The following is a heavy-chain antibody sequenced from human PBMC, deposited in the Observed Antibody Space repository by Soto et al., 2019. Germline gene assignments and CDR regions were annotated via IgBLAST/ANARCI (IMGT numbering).Heavy chain of an antibody. J-gene: IGHJ4*02. CDR3: ARGWCCSDLKGGVDY. D-gene: IGHD2-21*01. CDR1: GGTFSSYM. Sequence: QVQLVQSGAEVKKPGSSVKVSCKASGGTFSSYMISWVRQAPGQGLEWMGRIIPILGVTNYAQKFQGRVTIIADKSTNTAYMELSSLKSDNTAVYYCARGWCCSDLKGGVDYWGQGTLVTVSS. V-gene: IGHV1-69*02. CDR2: IIPILGVT.